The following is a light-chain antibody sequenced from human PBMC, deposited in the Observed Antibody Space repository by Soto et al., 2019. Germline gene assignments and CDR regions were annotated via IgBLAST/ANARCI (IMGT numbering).Light chain of an antibody. CDR3: QQYGSSPRT. CDR1: QSISSNY. CDR2: GAS. Sequence: EIVLTQSPGTLSLSPGERATLSCRASQSISSNYLAWYQHKPGQAPRLLIYGASSRATGVPDRFSGSGTGTDFTLTISSLGPGDFAVYYCQQYGSSPRTFGQGTKVAIK. J-gene: IGKJ1*01. V-gene: IGKV3-20*01.